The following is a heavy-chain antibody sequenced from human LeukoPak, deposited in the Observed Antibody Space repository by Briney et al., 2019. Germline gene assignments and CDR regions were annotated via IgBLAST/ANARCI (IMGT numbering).Heavy chain of an antibody. J-gene: IGHJ1*01. V-gene: IGHV3-30*02. CDR2: IWYGGSNK. CDR1: GFTFSSYG. CDR3: AEGGYCSSTSCYGYFQH. D-gene: IGHD2-2*01. Sequence: TGGSLRLSCAASGFTFSSYGMHWVRQAPGKGLEWVAVIWYGGSNKYYADSVKGRFTISRDNSKNTLYLQMNSLRAEDTAVYYCAEGGYCSSTSCYGYFQHWGQGTLVTVSS.